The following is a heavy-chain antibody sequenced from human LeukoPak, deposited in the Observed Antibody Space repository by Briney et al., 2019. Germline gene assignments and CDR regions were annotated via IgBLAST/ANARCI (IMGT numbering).Heavy chain of an antibody. D-gene: IGHD3-22*01. V-gene: IGHV3-66*02. Sequence: GGSLRLSCAASGFTVSSDYMSWVRQAPGRGLEWVSVIYSGGSTYYADSVKGRFTISRDNSKNTLYLQMNSLRAEDTAVYYCARVKAVYDSSGYYYKLFDYWGQGTLVTVSS. J-gene: IGHJ4*02. CDR3: ARVKAVYDSSGYYYKLFDY. CDR2: IYSGGST. CDR1: GFTVSSDY.